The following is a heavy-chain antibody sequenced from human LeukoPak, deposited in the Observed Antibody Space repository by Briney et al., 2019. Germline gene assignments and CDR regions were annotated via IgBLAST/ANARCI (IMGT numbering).Heavy chain of an antibody. J-gene: IGHJ3*02. CDR1: GYTFTGYY. V-gene: IGHV1-2*02. D-gene: IGHD3-10*01. CDR2: INPNSGGT. Sequence: GASVKVSCKASGYTFTGYYMHWVRQAPGQGLEWMGWINPNSGGTNYAQKFQGRVTMTRDTSISTAYMELSRLRSDDTAVYYCARSLWSAKDAFDIWGQETMVTVSS. CDR3: ARSLWSAKDAFDI.